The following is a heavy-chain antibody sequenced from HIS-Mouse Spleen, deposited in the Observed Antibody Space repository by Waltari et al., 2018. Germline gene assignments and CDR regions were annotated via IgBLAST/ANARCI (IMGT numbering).Heavy chain of an antibody. J-gene: IGHJ4*02. Sequence: QLQLQESGPGLVKPSETLSLTCTVSGGSISSSSSYWGWVRQPPGKGLEWIGSIYYSGSTYYNPSLKSRVTISVDTSKNQFSLKLSSVTAADTAVYYCARSSGSGATHYWGQGTLVTVSS. CDR2: IYYSGST. CDR1: GGSISSSSSY. D-gene: IGHD1-26*01. V-gene: IGHV4-39*07. CDR3: ARSSGSGATHY.